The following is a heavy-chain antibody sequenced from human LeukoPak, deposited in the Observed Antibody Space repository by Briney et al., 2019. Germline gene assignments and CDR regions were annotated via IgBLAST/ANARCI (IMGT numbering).Heavy chain of an antibody. Sequence: GGSLRLSCAASGFTFSSYAMSWVRQAPGKGLEWVSAISGSGGSTYYADSVKGRFTISRDNSKNTLYLQMNSLRAEDTAVYYCAKDQCSSTSCYENWFDPWGQGTLVTVSS. J-gene: IGHJ5*02. CDR3: AKDQCSSTSCYENWFDP. CDR2: ISGSGGST. CDR1: GFTFSSYA. V-gene: IGHV3-23*01. D-gene: IGHD2-2*01.